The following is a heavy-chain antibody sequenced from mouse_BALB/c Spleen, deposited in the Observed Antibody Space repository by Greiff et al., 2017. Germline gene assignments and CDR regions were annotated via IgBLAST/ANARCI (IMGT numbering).Heavy chain of an antibody. CDR2: IRNKANGYTT. CDR1: GFTFTDYY. Sequence: EVKLEESGGGLVQPGGSLRLSCATSGFTFTDYYMSWVRQPPGKALEWLGFIRNKANGYTTEYSASVKGRFTISRDNSQSILYLQMNTLRAEDSATYYCAREDYRYSFAYWGQGTLVTVSA. D-gene: IGHD2-14*01. J-gene: IGHJ3*01. CDR3: AREDYRYSFAY. V-gene: IGHV7-3*02.